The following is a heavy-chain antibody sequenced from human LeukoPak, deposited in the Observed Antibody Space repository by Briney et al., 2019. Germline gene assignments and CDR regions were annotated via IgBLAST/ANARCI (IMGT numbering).Heavy chain of an antibody. CDR1: GYTFTSYW. CDR2: IVPSDSYT. V-gene: IGHV5-10-1*01. D-gene: IGHD6-6*01. J-gene: IGHJ3*02. Sequence: GESLKISCKGSGYTFTSYWITRVRQMPGKGLEWMGRIVPSDSYTTYSPSFQGHVTISADKSISTAYLQWSSLKASDTAMYYCARPRSSIAARSTDHDAFDIWGQGTMVTVSS. CDR3: ARPRSSIAARSTDHDAFDI.